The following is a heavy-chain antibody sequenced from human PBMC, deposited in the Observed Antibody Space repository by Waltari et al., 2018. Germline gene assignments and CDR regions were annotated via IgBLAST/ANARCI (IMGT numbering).Heavy chain of an antibody. Sequence: QVQLQESGPGLVKPSETLSLTCTVSGGSISSYYWSWIRPPAGKGLEWIRHIYTSGSTNYNPSLKSRVTMSVDTSTDQFSLKLSSVTAADTAVYYCARKTSAVAAPFDYWGQGTLVTVSS. CDR1: GGSISSYY. CDR3: ARKTSAVAAPFDY. D-gene: IGHD6-19*01. CDR2: IYTSGST. V-gene: IGHV4-4*07. J-gene: IGHJ4*02.